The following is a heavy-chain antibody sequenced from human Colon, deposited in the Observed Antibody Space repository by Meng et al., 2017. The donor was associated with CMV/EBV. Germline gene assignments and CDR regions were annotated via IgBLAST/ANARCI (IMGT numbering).Heavy chain of an antibody. V-gene: IGHV3-7*01. CDR3: ARRALIEGLEIEDY. CDR2: INEDGSET. Sequence: GESLKISCVGSGLVFDLYSMAWVRQAPGRGLEWVANINEDGSETTYVQSMKGRLTISRDNTKNALYLQMNSLRAEDTAVYYCARRALIEGLEIEDYWGQGTLVTVSS. D-gene: IGHD3-3*01. CDR1: GLVFDLYS. J-gene: IGHJ4*02.